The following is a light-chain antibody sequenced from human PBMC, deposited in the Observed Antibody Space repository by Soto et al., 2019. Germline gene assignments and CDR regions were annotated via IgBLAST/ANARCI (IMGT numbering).Light chain of an antibody. Sequence: EIVLTQSPGTLSLSPGERATLSCRASQSVTSSYLAWYQQKPGQAPRLLIYGASSSATGIPDRFSGSGSGTDFTLNISRLEPEDFAVYYCQQYGSSPLTFGGGTKVELK. CDR1: QSVTSSY. CDR2: GAS. CDR3: QQYGSSPLT. J-gene: IGKJ4*01. V-gene: IGKV3-20*01.